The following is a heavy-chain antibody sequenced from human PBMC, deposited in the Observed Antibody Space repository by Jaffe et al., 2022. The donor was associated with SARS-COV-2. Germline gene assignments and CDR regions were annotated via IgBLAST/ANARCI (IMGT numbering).Heavy chain of an antibody. D-gene: IGHD3-10*01. CDR3: ARDYPLRSDYYYGSGRPGAWFDP. CDR1: GFTFSSYS. V-gene: IGHV3-48*01. J-gene: IGHJ5*02. Sequence: EVQLVESGGGLVQPGGSLRLSCAASGFTFSSYSMNWVRQAPGKGLEWVSYISSSSSTIYYADSVKGRFTISRDNAKNSLYLQMNSLRAEDTAVYYCARDYPLRSDYYYGSGRPGAWFDPWGQGTLVTVSS. CDR2: ISSSSSTI.